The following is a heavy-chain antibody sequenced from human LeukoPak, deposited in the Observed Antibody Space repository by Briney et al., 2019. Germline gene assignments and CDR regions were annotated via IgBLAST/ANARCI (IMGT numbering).Heavy chain of an antibody. CDR3: ARDRNPYWYFDL. D-gene: IGHD1-14*01. J-gene: IGHJ2*01. CDR2: ISHTGTTM. V-gene: IGHV3-48*04. CDR1: GFSFSSYS. Sequence: PGGSLRLSCAASGFSFSSYSMNWVRQAPGKGLEWVSYISHTGTTMSYADSVKGRFTISRDNARNSLYLQMNSLRAEDTAVYYCARDRNPYWYFDLWGRGTLVTVSS.